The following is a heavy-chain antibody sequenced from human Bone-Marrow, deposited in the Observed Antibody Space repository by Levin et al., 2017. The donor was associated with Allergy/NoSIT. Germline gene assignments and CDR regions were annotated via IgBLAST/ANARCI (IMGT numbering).Heavy chain of an antibody. D-gene: IGHD3-3*01. Sequence: GESLKISCSASGFSFSNYGMHWVRQAPGKGLEWVAVISYDGDNKLYAGSVKGRFTISRDNSKNTLFLQMNNLRPDDTAVYHCAQDLRDYSFWSGNQGNYWGQGTLVTVSS. CDR3: AQDLRDYSFWSGNQGNY. V-gene: IGHV3-30*18. J-gene: IGHJ4*02. CDR2: ISYDGDNK. CDR1: GFSFSNYG.